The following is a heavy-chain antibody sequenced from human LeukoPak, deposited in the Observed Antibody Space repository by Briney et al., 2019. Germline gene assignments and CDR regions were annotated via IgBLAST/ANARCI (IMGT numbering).Heavy chain of an antibody. CDR3: ARSDSSGYSPNFDY. Sequence: SQTLSLTCAISGDSVSSNSAAWNWIRQSPSRGLEWLGRTNYRSEWYNDYAVSVKSRITINPDTSKNQFSLQLNSVTPEDTAVYYCARSDSSGYSPNFDYWGQGTLVTVSS. V-gene: IGHV6-1*01. CDR2: TNYRSEWYN. D-gene: IGHD3-22*01. CDR1: GDSVSSNSAA. J-gene: IGHJ4*02.